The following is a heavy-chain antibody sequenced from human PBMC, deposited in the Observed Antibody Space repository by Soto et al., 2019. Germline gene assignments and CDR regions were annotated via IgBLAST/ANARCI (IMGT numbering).Heavy chain of an antibody. J-gene: IGHJ6*02. D-gene: IGHD3-3*01. CDR2: IWYDGSNK. Sequence: GGSLRLSCAASGFTFSSYGMHWVRQAPGRGLEWVAVIWYDGSNKYYADSVKGRFTISRDNSKNTLYLQMNSLRAEDTAVYYCARDRVTIFGELYYYYYGMDVWGQGTPVTVSS. V-gene: IGHV3-33*01. CDR1: GFTFSSYG. CDR3: ARDRVTIFGELYYYYYGMDV.